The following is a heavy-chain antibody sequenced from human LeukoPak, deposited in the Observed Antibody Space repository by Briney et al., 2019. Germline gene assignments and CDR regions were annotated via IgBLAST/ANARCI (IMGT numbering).Heavy chain of an antibody. CDR3: ARQNGGSWNYYYYMDV. CDR2: IYYSGST. Sequence: PSETVFLTCTVSGGSISSSSYYWGWIRQPPGKGLEWIGSIYYSGSTYYNPSLKSRVTISVDTSKNQFSLKLRSVTAADTAVYYCARQNGGSWNYYYYMDVWGKGTTVTVSS. CDR1: GGSISSSSYY. D-gene: IGHD1-26*01. J-gene: IGHJ6*03. V-gene: IGHV4-39*01.